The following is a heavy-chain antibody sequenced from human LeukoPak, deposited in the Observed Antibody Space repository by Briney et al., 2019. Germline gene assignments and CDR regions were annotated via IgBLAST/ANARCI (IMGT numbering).Heavy chain of an antibody. J-gene: IGHJ4*02. Sequence: ASVKVSCKAAGYTFTTYRISWVRQAPGQGLEWMGWTSTYNGNTDYAQKFQGRVTMTTDTSTSTAFLDLRSLRSDDSAIYFCAREKGMTMKVFDYWGQGTLVTVSS. CDR3: AREKGMTMKVFDY. D-gene: IGHD4/OR15-4a*01. CDR2: TSTYNGNT. CDR1: GYTFTTYR. V-gene: IGHV1-18*01.